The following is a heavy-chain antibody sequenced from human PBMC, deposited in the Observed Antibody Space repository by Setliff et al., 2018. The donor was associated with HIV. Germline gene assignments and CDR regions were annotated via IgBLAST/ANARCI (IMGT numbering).Heavy chain of an antibody. CDR2: IHGSGST. Sequence: PSETLSLTCTASGASISGHYWNWIRQPPGKGLEWIGYIHGSGSTNYNPSLDSRVTMSVDTSKNQFSLKLRSVTAADSAVYFCARAAPGKIPGFAEHLNHWGRGTLVTVSS. V-gene: IGHV4-59*11. CDR1: GASISGHY. D-gene: IGHD6-13*01. CDR3: ARAAPGKIPGFAEHLNH. J-gene: IGHJ1*01.